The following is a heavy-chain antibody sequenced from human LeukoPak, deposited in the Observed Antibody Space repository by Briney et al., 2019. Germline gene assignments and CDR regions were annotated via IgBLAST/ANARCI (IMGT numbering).Heavy chain of an antibody. CDR3: ASVMRDAFDI. V-gene: IGHV1-24*01. CDR2: FDPEDGET. J-gene: IGHJ3*02. CDR1: GYTLTELS. Sequence: GASVEVSCKVSGYTLTELSMHWVRQAPGKGLEWMEGFDPEDGETIYAQKFQGRVTMTEDTSTDTAYMELSSLRSEDTAVYYCASVMRDAFDIWGQGTMVTVSS. D-gene: IGHD3-16*01.